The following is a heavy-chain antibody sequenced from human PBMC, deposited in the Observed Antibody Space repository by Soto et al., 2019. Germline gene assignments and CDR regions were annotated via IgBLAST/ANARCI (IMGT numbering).Heavy chain of an antibody. CDR1: GGTFSSYT. D-gene: IGHD3-10*01. CDR3: ASDNRHYYGSGSTFDY. CDR2: IIPILGIA. Sequence: QVQLVQSGAEVKKPGSSVKVSCKASGGTFSSYTISWVRQAPGQGLEWMGRIIPILGIANYAQKFQGRVTITADKSTSTADMELSSLRSEDTAVYYCASDNRHYYGSGSTFDYWGQGTLVTVSS. J-gene: IGHJ4*02. V-gene: IGHV1-69*02.